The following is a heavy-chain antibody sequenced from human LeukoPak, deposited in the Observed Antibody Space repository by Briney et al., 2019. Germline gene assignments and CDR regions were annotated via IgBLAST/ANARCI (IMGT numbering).Heavy chain of an antibody. D-gene: IGHD3-22*01. V-gene: IGHV3-23*01. CDR1: GFTFSSYG. Sequence: GGSLRLSCAASGFTFSSYGMSWVRQAPGKGLEWVSAISGSGGSTYYADSVKGRFTISRDNSKNTLYLQMNSLRAEDTAVYYCAKDLDASYYYDSSGSLDYWGQGTLVTVSS. J-gene: IGHJ4*02. CDR3: AKDLDASYYYDSSGSLDY. CDR2: ISGSGGST.